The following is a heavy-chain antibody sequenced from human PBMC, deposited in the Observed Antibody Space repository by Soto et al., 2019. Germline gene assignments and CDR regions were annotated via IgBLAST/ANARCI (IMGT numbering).Heavy chain of an antibody. V-gene: IGHV4-31*03. CDR1: PRSISSYY. J-gene: IGHJ6*02. CDR3: ARDSDYGDSESGYYYGMDV. Sequence: PSQTLSLTCTPSPRSISSYYLSSIRPHPGTALGWIGYIYCSGSTYDNRSVGSGVSRAVGTSKNQFSLKRSSVTAADTAVYYCARDSDYGDSESGYYYGMDVCGQGTTVTVSS. CDR2: IYCSGST. D-gene: IGHD4-17*01.